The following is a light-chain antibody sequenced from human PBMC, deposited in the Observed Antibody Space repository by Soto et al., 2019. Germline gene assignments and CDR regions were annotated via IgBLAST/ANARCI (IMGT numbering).Light chain of an antibody. V-gene: IGKV1-27*01. Sequence: DIQMTQSPSSLSASVGDRVTITCRASPGISNYLAWYQQKPGQFPKLLIYAASTLQSGVPSRFSGSGSGTDFTLTISSLQPEDVATYYCQKYNSAPWTFGQGTKVEIK. J-gene: IGKJ1*01. CDR1: PGISNY. CDR2: AAS. CDR3: QKYNSAPWT.